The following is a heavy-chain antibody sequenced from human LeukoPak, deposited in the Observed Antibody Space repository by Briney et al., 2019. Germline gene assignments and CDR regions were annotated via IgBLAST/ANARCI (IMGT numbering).Heavy chain of an antibody. CDR2: VTGSGINT. J-gene: IGHJ4*02. CDR3: AKDRRGFSYGPLDY. Sequence: PGGSLRLSCAASGFTFDSYAMSWVRQAPGKGLEWVSGVTGSGINTYYADSVKGRFTISRDNSKNTLYLQMDSLRAEDTAVYYCAKDRRGFSYGPLDYWGQGTLVTVTS. V-gene: IGHV3-23*01. D-gene: IGHD5-18*01. CDR1: GFTFDSYA.